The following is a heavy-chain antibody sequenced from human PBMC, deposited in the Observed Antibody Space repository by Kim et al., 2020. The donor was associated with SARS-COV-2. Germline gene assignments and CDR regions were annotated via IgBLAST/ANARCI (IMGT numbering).Heavy chain of an antibody. CDR3: ARGFPSYYDSSGSTVSNGGFDY. Sequence: SETLSLTCAVYGGSFSGYYWSWIRQPPGKGLEWIGEINHSGSTNYNPSLKSRVTISVDTSKNQFSLKLSSVTAADTAVYYCARGFPSYYDSSGSTVSNGGFDYWGQGTLVTVSS. J-gene: IGHJ4*02. CDR2: INHSGST. D-gene: IGHD3-22*01. V-gene: IGHV4-34*01. CDR1: GGSFSGYY.